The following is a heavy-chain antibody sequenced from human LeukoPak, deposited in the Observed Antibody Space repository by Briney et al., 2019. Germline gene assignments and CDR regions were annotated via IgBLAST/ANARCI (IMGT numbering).Heavy chain of an antibody. J-gene: IGHJ4*02. D-gene: IGHD3-22*01. Sequence: PGGSLRLSCAASGFTFSSYAMSWVRQAPGKGLEWVSAISGSGASTYYADSVKGRFTISRDNSKNTLYLQMNSLRAEDTAVYYCAKVARDYYDSSGYYSYWGQGTLVTVSS. CDR1: GFTFSSYA. CDR2: ISGSGAST. V-gene: IGHV3-23*01. CDR3: AKVARDYYDSSGYYSY.